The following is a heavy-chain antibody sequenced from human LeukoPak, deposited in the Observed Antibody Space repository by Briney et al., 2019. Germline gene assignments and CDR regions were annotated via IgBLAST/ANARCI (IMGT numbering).Heavy chain of an antibody. CDR2: IYHSGST. CDR3: AREGIVARAFDL. V-gene: IGHV4-30-2*01. J-gene: IGHJ2*01. D-gene: IGHD1-26*01. CDR1: GGSISSGGYS. Sequence: SETLSLTCAVSGGSISSGGYSWSWIRQPPGKGLEWIGYIYHSGSTYYNPSLMSRVTISVDRSKNQFSLKLSSVTAADTAVYYCAREGIVARAFDLWGRGTLVTVSS.